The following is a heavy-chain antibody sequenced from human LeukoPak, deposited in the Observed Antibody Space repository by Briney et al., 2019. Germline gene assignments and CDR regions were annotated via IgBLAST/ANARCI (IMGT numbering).Heavy chain of an antibody. V-gene: IGHV3-53*01. CDR3: ARATYGDYDEYYFDY. J-gene: IGHJ4*02. CDR2: IYSGGST. D-gene: IGHD4-17*01. Sequence: GGSLRLSCAASGFTVSSNYMSWVRQAPRKGLEWVSVIYSGGSTYYADSVKGRFTISRDNSKNTLYLQMNSLRAEDTAVYYCARATYGDYDEYYFDYWGQGTLVTVSS. CDR1: GFTVSSNY.